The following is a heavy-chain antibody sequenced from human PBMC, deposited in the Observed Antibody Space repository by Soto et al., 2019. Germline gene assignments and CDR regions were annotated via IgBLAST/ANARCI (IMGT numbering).Heavy chain of an antibody. J-gene: IGHJ6*02. V-gene: IGHV4-31*03. CDR2: IYYSGST. Sequence: SETLSLTCSVSGGSVNNNKYYWSWIRQPPGKGLEWIGYIYYSGSTYYNPSLKNRVTISIDTSKNQFSLKLSSVTAADTAVYYCAASCVACGGFNYYGMDVWGQGTTVTVSS. CDR1: GGSVNNNKYY. D-gene: IGHD5-12*01. CDR3: AASCVACGGFNYYGMDV.